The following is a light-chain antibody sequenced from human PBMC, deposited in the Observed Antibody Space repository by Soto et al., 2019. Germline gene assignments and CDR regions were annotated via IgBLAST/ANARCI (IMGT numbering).Light chain of an antibody. Sequence: QSVLTQPASVSGSPGQSITISCTGTSSDVGSYNLVSWYQQHPGKAHKLMIYEVSKRPSGVSNRFSGSKSGNTASLTISGLQAEDEADYYCCSYAGSSTFSYAFGTGTKVTVL. CDR3: CSYAGSSTFSYA. J-gene: IGLJ1*01. CDR1: SSDVGSYNL. CDR2: EVS. V-gene: IGLV2-23*02.